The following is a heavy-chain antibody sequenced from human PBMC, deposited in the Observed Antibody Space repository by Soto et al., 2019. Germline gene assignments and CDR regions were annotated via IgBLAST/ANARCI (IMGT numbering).Heavy chain of an antibody. J-gene: IGHJ3*02. V-gene: IGHV1-69*01. Sequence: QVQLVQSGAEVKKPGSSVKVSCKASGGTFSSYAISWVRQAPGHGLEWMGGISPIFGTANYAQKFQGRVTITADESTSTAYRELSSLRSEDTAVYYCAGDRRYYGSGNDAFDSWGQGTMVTVSS. D-gene: IGHD3-10*01. CDR3: AGDRRYYGSGNDAFDS. CDR1: GGTFSSYA. CDR2: ISPIFGTA.